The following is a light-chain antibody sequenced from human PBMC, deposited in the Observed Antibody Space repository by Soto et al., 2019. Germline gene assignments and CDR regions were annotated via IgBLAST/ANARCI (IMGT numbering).Light chain of an antibody. Sequence: AIQMTQSPSSLSASVGDRVTITCRASQGIRNDLGWYQQKPGKAPKLLLYAASTLHSGVPSRFSGSGSDTDFTPTISSLQPEDFATYYCLQDYNYPRTFGQGTKVEIK. V-gene: IGKV1-6*01. J-gene: IGKJ1*01. CDR2: AAS. CDR3: LQDYNYPRT. CDR1: QGIRND.